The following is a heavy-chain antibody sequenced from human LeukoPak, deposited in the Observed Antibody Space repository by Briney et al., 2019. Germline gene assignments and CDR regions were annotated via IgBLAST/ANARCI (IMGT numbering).Heavy chain of an antibody. D-gene: IGHD6-6*01. CDR3: AGSSTAARGWFDP. CDR2: IYYSGST. J-gene: IGHJ5*02. CDR1: GGSISSGGYY. V-gene: IGHV4-31*03. Sequence: PSETLSLTCTVSGGSISSGGYYWSWIRQHPGKGLEWIGYIYYSGSTYYNPSLKSRVTISVDTSKNQFSLKLSSVTAADTAVYYCAGSSTAARGWFDPWGQGTLVTVSS.